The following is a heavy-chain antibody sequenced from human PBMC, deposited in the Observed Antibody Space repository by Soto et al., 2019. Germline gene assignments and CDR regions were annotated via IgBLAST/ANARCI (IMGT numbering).Heavy chain of an antibody. CDR2: ISGSGGSR. J-gene: IGHJ5*02. Sequence: EVQLLESGGGLEQPGGSLRLSCAASGFTFSSFAMSWVRQTPGKGLEWVSTISGSGGSRYYADSVRGRFTISRDSSENTLYLQMNSLRVEDTAVYFCAKESSSSLFLYNWFDPLGQGTLVTVSS. CDR1: GFTFSSFA. D-gene: IGHD6-13*01. CDR3: AKESSSSLFLYNWFDP. V-gene: IGHV3-23*01.